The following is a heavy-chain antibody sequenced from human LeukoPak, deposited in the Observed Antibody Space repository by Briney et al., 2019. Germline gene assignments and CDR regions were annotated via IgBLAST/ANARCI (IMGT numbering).Heavy chain of an antibody. V-gene: IGHV3-74*01. CDR3: ARGRPHGNDY. Sequence: GGSLRLSCAASGFTFSSYWMNWVRQAPGKGLVWVSRIASDGSSTTCADSVKGRFSISRDNAKITLYLQMNSLRVEDTAVYYCARGRPHGNDYWGQGTLVTVSS. CDR2: IASDGSST. D-gene: IGHD4-23*01. CDR1: GFTFSSYW. J-gene: IGHJ4*02.